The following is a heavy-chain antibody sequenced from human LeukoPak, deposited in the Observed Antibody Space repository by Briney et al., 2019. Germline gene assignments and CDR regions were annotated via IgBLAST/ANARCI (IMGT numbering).Heavy chain of an antibody. D-gene: IGHD6-13*01. CDR1: GFTLSSYA. CDR3: ARDGQQLQYYLDK. V-gene: IGHV3-64*01. CDR2: ISSNGGST. J-gene: IGHJ4*02. Sequence: PGGSLRLSCAASGFTLSSYAMHWVRQAPGKGLEYVSAISSNGGSTYYANSVKGRFTISRDNSKNTLYLQMGSLRAEDMAVYYCARDGQQLQYYLDKGRRGPRHTVSS.